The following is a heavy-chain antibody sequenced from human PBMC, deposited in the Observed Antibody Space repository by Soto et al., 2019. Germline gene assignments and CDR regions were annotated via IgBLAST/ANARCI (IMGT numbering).Heavy chain of an antibody. CDR1: GYTFTSYA. CDR2: ISGSGGST. D-gene: IGHD2-2*01. CDR3: AKRPADTTEYFQH. J-gene: IGHJ1*01. Sequence: EVQLLESGGGLVQPGGSLRLSCAAPGYTFTSYAMSWVRQAPGKGLEWVSAISGSGGSTYYADTGKGRFTTSRDKTKKRLYLQKNSLRAEGTAVYYGAKRPADTTEYFQHWGQGTLVTVSS. V-gene: IGHV3-23*01.